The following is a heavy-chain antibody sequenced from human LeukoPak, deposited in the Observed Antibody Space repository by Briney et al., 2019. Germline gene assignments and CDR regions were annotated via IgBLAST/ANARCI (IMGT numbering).Heavy chain of an antibody. CDR2: IYYSGST. Sequence: SQTLSLTCTVSGGSISSGGYYWSWLRQHPGKGLEWIGYIYYSGSTYYNPSLKSRVTISVDTSKNQFSLKLSSVTAADSAVYYCARDRDYGDYERAGDYFDYWGQGTLVTVSS. J-gene: IGHJ4*02. CDR3: ARDRDYGDYERAGDYFDY. D-gene: IGHD4-17*01. V-gene: IGHV4-31*03. CDR1: GGSISSGGYY.